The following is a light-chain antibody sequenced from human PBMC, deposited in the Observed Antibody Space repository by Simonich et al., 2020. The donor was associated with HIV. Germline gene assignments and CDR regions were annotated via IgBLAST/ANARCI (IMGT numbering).Light chain of an antibody. V-gene: IGLV2-23*01. CDR1: SSDVGNYNL. CDR2: EGS. CDR3: CSYAGSGTLV. J-gene: IGLJ3*02. Sequence: QSALTQPASVSGSPGQSITISCTGTSSDVGNYNLVSWYQQYPGKAPKLMIYEGSKRPSGVSNRFSGSKSGNTASLTIAGLQAEDEADYYCCSYAGSGTLVFGGGTKLTVL.